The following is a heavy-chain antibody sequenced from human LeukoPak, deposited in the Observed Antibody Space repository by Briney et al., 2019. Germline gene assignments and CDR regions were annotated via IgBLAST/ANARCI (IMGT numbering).Heavy chain of an antibody. CDR1: GYTFTSYG. CDR2: ISAYNGNT. D-gene: IGHD3-3*01. J-gene: IGHJ4*02. Sequence: GASVKVSCKASGYTFTSYGISRVRQAPGQGLEWMGWISAYNGNTNYAQKLQGRVTMTTDTSTSTAYMELRSLRSDDTAVYYCARDRHIYDFWSGYYSNWGQGTLVTVSS. CDR3: ARDRHIYDFWSGYYSN. V-gene: IGHV1-18*01.